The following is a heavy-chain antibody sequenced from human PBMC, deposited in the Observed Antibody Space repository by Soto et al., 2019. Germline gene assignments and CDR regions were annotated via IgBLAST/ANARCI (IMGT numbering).Heavy chain of an antibody. CDR1: GYTFTSYG. Sequence: GASVKVSCKASGYTFTSYGISWVRQAPGQGLEWMGWISAYNGNTNYAQKLQGRVTMTTDTSTSTAYMELRSLRSDDTAVYYCARDLFYSSGWSHPPAFDIWGQGTMVTVSS. V-gene: IGHV1-18*01. CDR3: ARDLFYSSGWSHPPAFDI. CDR2: ISAYNGNT. D-gene: IGHD6-19*01. J-gene: IGHJ3*02.